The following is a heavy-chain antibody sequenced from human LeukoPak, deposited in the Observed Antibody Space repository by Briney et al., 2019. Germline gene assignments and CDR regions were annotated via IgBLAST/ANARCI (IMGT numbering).Heavy chain of an antibody. V-gene: IGHV4-34*01. CDR1: GASFSGYS. Sequence: PSETLSLTCAVHGASFSGYSWSWVRQPPGKGLEWIGEVNRVGNTIYNPSLKSRVTISIDTSTTQLSLRLSSVTVADTAVYFCARERVVSDYNWFDPWGQGTLVTVSS. D-gene: IGHD6-25*01. J-gene: IGHJ5*02. CDR2: VNRVGNT. CDR3: ARERVVSDYNWFDP.